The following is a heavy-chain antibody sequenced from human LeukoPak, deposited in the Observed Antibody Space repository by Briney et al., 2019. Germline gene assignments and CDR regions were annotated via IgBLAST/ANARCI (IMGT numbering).Heavy chain of an antibody. J-gene: IGHJ4*02. CDR3: AKAYCSGGSCGVDY. V-gene: IGHV3-43*02. CDR2: ISGDGGST. Sequence: GGSLRLSCAASGFTFDDYAMHWVRQAPGKGLEWVSLISGDGGSTYYADSVKGRFTISRDNSKNTLYLQMNSLRAEDTAVYYCAKAYCSGGSCGVDYWGQGTLVTVSS. D-gene: IGHD2-15*01. CDR1: GFTFDDYA.